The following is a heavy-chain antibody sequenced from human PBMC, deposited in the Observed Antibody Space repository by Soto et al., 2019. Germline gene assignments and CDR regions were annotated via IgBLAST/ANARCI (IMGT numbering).Heavy chain of an antibody. J-gene: IGHJ4*02. V-gene: IGHV1-46*01. Sequence: AASAKLTCKKCGDSFMYHSMHWMRQDPGQGLEWMGIINPTGDRINYAEKFEGRVTMTTDTSTSTVSMELTSLRLEDTAVYYCARDGGNMWGYFDHWGQGSLVTVSS. CDR1: GDSFMYHS. D-gene: IGHD7-27*01. CDR3: ARDGGNMWGYFDH. CDR2: INPTGDRI.